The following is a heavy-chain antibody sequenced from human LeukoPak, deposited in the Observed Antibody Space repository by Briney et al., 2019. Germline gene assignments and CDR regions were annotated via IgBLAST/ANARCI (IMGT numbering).Heavy chain of an antibody. CDR3: TRDLMDYDVSTGLHHYYMDV. J-gene: IGHJ6*02. CDR2: INGDGRNI. D-gene: IGHD3-9*01. Sequence: GGSLRLSCAASGFTFSSYSMNWVRQAPGKGLVWVSRINGDGRNINYADSVRGRFTISRDNAKNTLYLQMNTLRVEDTAVYYCTRDLMDYDVSTGLHHYYMDVWGQGTTVTVSS. V-gene: IGHV3-74*01. CDR1: GFTFSSYS.